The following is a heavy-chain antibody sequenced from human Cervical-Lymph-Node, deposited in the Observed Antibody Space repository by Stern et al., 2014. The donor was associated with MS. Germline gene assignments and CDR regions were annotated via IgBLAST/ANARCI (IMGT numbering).Heavy chain of an antibody. CDR3: ARQVVPAAMSYYYYGMDV. CDR2: IIPILGIA. J-gene: IGHJ6*02. V-gene: IGHV1-69*09. D-gene: IGHD2-2*01. CDR1: GGTFSSYT. Sequence: VQLLESGAEVKKPGSSVKVSCKASGGTFSSYTISWVRQAPGQGLEWMGRIIPILGIANYAQKFQGRVTITADKSTSTAYMELSSLRSEDTAVYYCARQVVPAAMSYYYYGMDVWGQGTTVTVSS.